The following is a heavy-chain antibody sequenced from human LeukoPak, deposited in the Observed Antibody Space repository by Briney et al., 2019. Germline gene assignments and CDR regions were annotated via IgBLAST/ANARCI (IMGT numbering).Heavy chain of an antibody. Sequence: PGGSLRLSCAASGFTFSSYAMHWVRQAPGKGLEWVAVISYDGSNKYYADSVKGRFTISRDNSKNTLYLQMNSLRAEDTAVYYCAKGHYYDSSGYYYDSNFDYWGQGTLVTVSS. CDR1: GFTFSSYA. CDR2: ISYDGSNK. D-gene: IGHD3-22*01. V-gene: IGHV3-30*04. J-gene: IGHJ4*02. CDR3: AKGHYYDSSGYYYDSNFDY.